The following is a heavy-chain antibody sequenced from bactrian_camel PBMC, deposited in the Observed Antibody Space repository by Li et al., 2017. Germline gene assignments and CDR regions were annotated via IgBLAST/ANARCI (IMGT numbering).Heavy chain of an antibody. CDR1: GYTFSNFI. D-gene: IGHD3*01. CDR3: ASVWKYELTAPPLAQSSYNL. Sequence: DVQLVESGGGLVQPGGSLKLSCAASGYTFSNFIVGWFRQAQGKEHLGVAAMDTFGNSKYADSVKGRFTISKDNAKNTLYLQMDSLKPEDTAMYYCASVWKYELTAPPLAQSSYNLWGQGTQVTVS. CDR2: MDTFGNS. J-gene: IGHJ4*01. V-gene: IGHV3S40*01.